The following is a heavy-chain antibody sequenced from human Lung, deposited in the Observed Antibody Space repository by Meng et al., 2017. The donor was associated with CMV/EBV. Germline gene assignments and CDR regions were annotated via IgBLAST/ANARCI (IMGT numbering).Heavy chain of an antibody. Sequence: SXXVSXKASGGNFRNDAFSWVRQAPGQGLEWVGGVISLFGTPNYAQKFQGRATITTDESTATVYMEMSSLRSDDTAVFFCAIPRVGYCSSSSCPPAYWGQGTLVTVSS. J-gene: IGHJ4*02. CDR2: VISLFGTP. CDR3: AIPRVGYCSSSSCPPAY. V-gene: IGHV1-69*05. D-gene: IGHD2-2*01. CDR1: GGNFRNDA.